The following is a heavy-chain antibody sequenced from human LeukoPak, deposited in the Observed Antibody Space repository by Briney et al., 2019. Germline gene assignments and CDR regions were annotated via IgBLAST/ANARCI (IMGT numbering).Heavy chain of an antibody. CDR3: AKAYGDYVYYYYGMDV. CDR2: ISYDGSNK. Sequence: GGSLRLSCAASGFTFSSYGMHWVRQAPGKGLEWVAVISYDGSNKYYADSVKGRFTISRDNSKNTLYLQMNSLRAEDTAVYYCAKAYGDYVYYYYGMDVRGQGTTVTVSS. J-gene: IGHJ6*02. V-gene: IGHV3-30*18. D-gene: IGHD4-17*01. CDR1: GFTFSSYG.